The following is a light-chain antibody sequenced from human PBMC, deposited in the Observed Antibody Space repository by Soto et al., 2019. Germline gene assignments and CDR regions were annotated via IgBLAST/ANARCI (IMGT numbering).Light chain of an antibody. CDR3: QSYDSSLGGFYV. Sequence: QAVLTQPPSVSGAPGQRVTISCTGSQANIVAGFDVHWYQQLPETAPKLLIFGNSNRPSGVPDRFSGSKSGTSASLAITGLQAEDEADYYCQSYDSSLGGFYVFGTVTKLTVL. J-gene: IGLJ1*01. CDR2: GNS. CDR1: QANIVAGFD. V-gene: IGLV1-40*01.